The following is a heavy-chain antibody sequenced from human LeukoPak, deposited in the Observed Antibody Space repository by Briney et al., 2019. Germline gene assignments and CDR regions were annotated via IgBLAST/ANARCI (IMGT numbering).Heavy chain of an antibody. D-gene: IGHD2-2*01. J-gene: IGHJ5*02. CDR2: ISGGGGST. Sequence: GGSLRLSCAASGFTFSSYAMNWVRQAPGKGLEWVSVISGGGGSTYYADSVKGRFTISRDNSKNNLYLQMYSLGAEDTAVYYCARSPTAINGYFDPWGQGTLVTVST. CDR3: ARSPTAINGYFDP. V-gene: IGHV3-23*01. CDR1: GFTFSSYA.